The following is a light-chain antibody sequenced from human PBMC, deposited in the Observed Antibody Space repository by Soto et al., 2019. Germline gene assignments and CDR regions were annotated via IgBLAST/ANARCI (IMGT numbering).Light chain of an antibody. Sequence: EIFLTQSPDTLSLSPGERDTLTCRASQSVTNYIAWYQQRPGQAPRLLIYDASNRATGVPARFSGSRSGTDFTLTISDLEPADFGLYYCQQRLNWPPGFGQGTKVDIK. CDR2: DAS. J-gene: IGKJ1*01. V-gene: IGKV3-11*01. CDR1: QSVTNY. CDR3: QQRLNWPPG.